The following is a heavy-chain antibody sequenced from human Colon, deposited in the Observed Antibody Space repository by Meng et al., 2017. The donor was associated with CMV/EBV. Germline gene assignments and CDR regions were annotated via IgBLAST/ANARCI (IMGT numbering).Heavy chain of an antibody. CDR3: AAQRKETCASTSCPLHF. CDR1: GGSISTSDYY. D-gene: IGHD2-2*01. V-gene: IGHV4-39*07. J-gene: IGHJ4*02. Sequence: SETLSLTCTVSGGSISTSDYYWNWIRQPPGKGLEWIGTIHYRGSTSYNPSLKSRLTTSVDTSKNQFSLKLSSVTAADTAVYYCAAQRKETCASTSCPLHFWGQGTLVTVSS. CDR2: IHYRGST.